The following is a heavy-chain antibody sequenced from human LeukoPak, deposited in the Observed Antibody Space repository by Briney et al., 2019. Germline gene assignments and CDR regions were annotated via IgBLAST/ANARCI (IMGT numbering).Heavy chain of an antibody. CDR1: GFTFSSYS. J-gene: IGHJ4*02. CDR2: ISSSSSTI. V-gene: IGHV3-48*01. D-gene: IGHD5-18*01. Sequence: RGSLRLSCAASGFTFSSYSMNWVRQAPGKGLEWVSYISSSSSTIYYADSVKGRFTISRDNAKNSLYLQMNSLRAEDTAVYYCARDRGYSYGIFDYWGQGTLVTVSS. CDR3: ARDRGYSYGIFDY.